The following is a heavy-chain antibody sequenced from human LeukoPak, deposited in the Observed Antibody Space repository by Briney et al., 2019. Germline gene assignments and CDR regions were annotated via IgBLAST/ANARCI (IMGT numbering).Heavy chain of an antibody. CDR2: IKQDGSEK. CDR1: GFTFSSYW. J-gene: IGHJ6*03. CDR3: ARIPAGIATRKGKLYYYYYYMDV. D-gene: IGHD6-13*01. V-gene: IGHV3-7*01. Sequence: PGGSLRLSCAASGFTFSSYWMSWVRQAPGKGLEWVANIKQDGSEKYYVGSMKGRFTISRDNAKNSLYLQMNSLRAEDTAVYYCARIPAGIATRKGKLYYYYYYMDVWGKGTTVTASS.